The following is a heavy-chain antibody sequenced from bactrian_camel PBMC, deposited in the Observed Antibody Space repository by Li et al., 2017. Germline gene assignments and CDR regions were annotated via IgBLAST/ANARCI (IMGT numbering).Heavy chain of an antibody. J-gene: IGHJ4*01. D-gene: IGHD2*01. CDR2: IDSYGVT. V-gene: IGHV3S26*01. Sequence: HVQLVESGGGSVQAGGSLRLSCVVSGYIVSRYCMGWFRQAPGKERERVATIDSYGVTSYADSVKGRFAISQDNAKNTLYLQMNNLNPEDTAMYYCARDRSAGDYCYRFLYWGQGTQVTVS. CDR1: GYIVSRYC. CDR3: ARDRSAGDYCYRFLY.